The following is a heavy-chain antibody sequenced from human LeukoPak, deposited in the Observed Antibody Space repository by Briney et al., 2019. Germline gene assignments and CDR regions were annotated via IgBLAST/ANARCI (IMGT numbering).Heavy chain of an antibody. CDR2: IYSGGST. D-gene: IGHD3-3*01. J-gene: IGHJ4*02. CDR3: ARNVHGYYDFWSGYYSPIYYFDY. Sequence: GGSLRLSCAASGSTVSSNYMSWVRQAPGKGLEWVSVIYSGGSTYYADSVKGRFTISRDNSKNTLYLQMNSLRAEDTAVYYCARNVHGYYDFWSGYYSPIYYFDYWGQGTLVTVSS. V-gene: IGHV3-66*02. CDR1: GSTVSSNY.